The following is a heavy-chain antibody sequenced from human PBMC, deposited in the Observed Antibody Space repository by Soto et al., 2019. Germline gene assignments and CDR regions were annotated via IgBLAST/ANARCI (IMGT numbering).Heavy chain of an antibody. CDR2: IWYDGSNK. V-gene: IGHV3-33*01. CDR3: ARWGDDKILDQ. D-gene: IGHD2-21*01. CDR1: GFTFRSHG. Sequence: GGSLRLSCAASGFTFRSHGMHWVRQAPGKGLEWVAVIWYDGSNKYYADSVKGRFSISRDNSKNTLFLEMNSLRAEDTAVYYCARWGDDKILDQWGQGTLVTVSS. J-gene: IGHJ4*02.